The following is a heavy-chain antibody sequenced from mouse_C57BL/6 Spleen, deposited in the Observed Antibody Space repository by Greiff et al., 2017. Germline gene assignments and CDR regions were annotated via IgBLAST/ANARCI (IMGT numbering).Heavy chain of an antibody. J-gene: IGHJ2*01. CDR2: IHPNSGRT. Sequence: QVQLQQPGAELVKPGASVKLSCKASGYTFTRYWMHWVKQRPGQGLEWIGMIHPNSGRTNYNEKFKSKATLTVDKSSSTAYMQRSSLTSEDSAVYYWARADYGISSYFDDWGQGTTLTAAS. V-gene: IGHV1-64*01. CDR3: ARADYGISSYFDD. D-gene: IGHD1-1*01. CDR1: GYTFTRYW.